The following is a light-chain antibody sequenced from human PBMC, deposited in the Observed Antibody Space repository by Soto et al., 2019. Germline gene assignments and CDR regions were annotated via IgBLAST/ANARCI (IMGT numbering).Light chain of an antibody. V-gene: IGKV1-39*01. CDR2: GAS. J-gene: IGKJ4*01. CDR1: QSIDRY. CDR3: QQGSRTLT. Sequence: DIPMTQSPSSLSASVGDRVTITCRASQSIDRYLNWYQQKPGTAPKLLISGASSLRSGVPSRFSGSGSGKDFTLTINSLQPEDFATYYCQQGSRTLTFGGGTKVEIK.